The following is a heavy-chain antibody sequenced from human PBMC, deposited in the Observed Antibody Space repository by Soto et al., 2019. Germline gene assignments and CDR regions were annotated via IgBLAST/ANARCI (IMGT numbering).Heavy chain of an antibody. CDR1: GFSLITTGSG. J-gene: IGHJ6*02. D-gene: IGHD4-17*01. Sequence: QITLKESGPTLVKPTQTLTLTCTFSGFSLITTGSGVAWIRQPPGKALEWLALIYWDDDKRYSPSLKSRLTSLTDTTKTHKVLTMLTMDPMDTVTNSCVHLMRPVTRFGMDVWGQGTAVTVSS. CDR2: IYWDDDK. V-gene: IGHV2-5*02. CDR3: VHLMRPVTRFGMDV.